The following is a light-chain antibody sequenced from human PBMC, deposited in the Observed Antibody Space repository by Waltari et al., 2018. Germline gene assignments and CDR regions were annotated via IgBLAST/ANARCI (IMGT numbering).Light chain of an antibody. CDR2: DVD. Sequence: QSALTQPASVSGSPGQSITISCTGTSRDIGNYNYVSWYQQFPGKVPKLMIYDVDNLPSGVSNLFSGSKSGNTASLTISGLQAEDEAHYYCNSYTRSKTWVFGGGTDLTVL. CDR3: NSYTRSKTWV. V-gene: IGLV2-14*01. CDR1: SRDIGNYNY. J-gene: IGLJ3*02.